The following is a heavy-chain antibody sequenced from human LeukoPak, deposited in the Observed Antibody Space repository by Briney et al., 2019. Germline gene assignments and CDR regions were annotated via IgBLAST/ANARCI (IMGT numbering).Heavy chain of an antibody. D-gene: IGHD6-19*01. CDR2: INPNSGGT. CDR3: ARGYYVRSSGWSGNYFDY. V-gene: IGHV1-2*02. Sequence: GASVKASCKASGYTFSGYYMHWVRQAPGQGLEWMGWINPNSGGTNYAQKFQGRVTMTRDTSISTAYMELSRLRSDDTAVYYCARGYYVRSSGWSGNYFDYWGQGTLVTVSS. J-gene: IGHJ4*02. CDR1: GYTFSGYY.